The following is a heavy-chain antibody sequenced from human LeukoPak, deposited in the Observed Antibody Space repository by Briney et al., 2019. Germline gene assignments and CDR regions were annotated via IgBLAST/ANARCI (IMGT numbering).Heavy chain of an antibody. CDR1: GNSISSGDNY. J-gene: IGHJ6*03. CDR3: ARVGGGPTYYYYYMDV. CDR2: IYTSGST. Sequence: SETLSLTCTVSGNSISSGDNYWSWIRQPAGKGLEWIGRIYTSGSTNYNPSLKSRVTISGDTSKNQFSLRLSSVTAADTAVYYCARVGGGPTYYYYYMDVWGKGTTVTVSS. V-gene: IGHV4-61*02. D-gene: IGHD3-16*01.